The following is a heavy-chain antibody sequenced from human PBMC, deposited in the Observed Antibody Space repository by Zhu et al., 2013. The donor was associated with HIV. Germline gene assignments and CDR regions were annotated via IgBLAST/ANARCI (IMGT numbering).Heavy chain of an antibody. Sequence: QVQLVQSGGEVKKPGASMKVSCKASGYTFTSFHITWVRQAPGQGLEWMGWINTYNGNTNYAQNLQDRVTMTTDTSTSTAYMEMSRLRSDDTAVYYCARDSHDYGDYFDYGMDVWGQGTTVTVSS. CDR1: GYTFTSFH. CDR3: ARDSHDYGDYFDYGMDV. D-gene: IGHD4-17*01. J-gene: IGHJ6*02. CDR2: INTYNGNT. V-gene: IGHV1-18*01.